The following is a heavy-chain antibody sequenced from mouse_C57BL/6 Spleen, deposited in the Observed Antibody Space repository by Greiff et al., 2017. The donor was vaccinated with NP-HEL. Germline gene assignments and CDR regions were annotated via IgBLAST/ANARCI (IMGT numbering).Heavy chain of an antibody. Sequence: VQLQQPGAELVRPGTSVKLSCKASGYTFTSYWMHWVKQRPGQGLEWIGVIDPSDSYTNYNQKFKGKATLTVDTSSSTAYMQLSSLTSEDSAVYYCARGDPAMDYWGQGTSVTVSS. CDR2: IDPSDSYT. CDR1: GYTFTSYW. J-gene: IGHJ4*01. CDR3: ARGDPAMDY. V-gene: IGHV1-59*01.